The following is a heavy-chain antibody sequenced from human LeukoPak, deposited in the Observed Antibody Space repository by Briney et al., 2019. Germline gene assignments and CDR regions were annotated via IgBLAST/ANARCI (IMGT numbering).Heavy chain of an antibody. D-gene: IGHD3-10*01. Sequence: PGGSLRLSCEASGFTFSSYSMNWVRQAPGKGLEWVSYISSSGSTIYYADSVKGRFTISRDNAKNSLYLQMNSLRAEDTAVYYCARAGAYGSGTPGLDVWGKGTTVTISS. CDR2: ISSSGSTI. J-gene: IGHJ6*04. CDR1: GFTFSSYS. V-gene: IGHV3-48*04. CDR3: ARAGAYGSGTPGLDV.